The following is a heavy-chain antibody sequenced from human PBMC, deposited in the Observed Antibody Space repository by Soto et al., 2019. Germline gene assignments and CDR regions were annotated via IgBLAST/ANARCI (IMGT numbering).Heavy chain of an antibody. CDR3: ARQYCRSTSCYIGWFDP. V-gene: IGHV5-10-1*01. Sequence: GESLKISCKGSGYSFTNYWISWVRQMPGKGLEWMRRIDPSDSYTKHSPSFQGHVTISADKSISTAYLQWSSLKASDTAMYYCARQYCRSTSCYIGWFDPWGQGTLVTVSS. CDR1: GYSFTNYW. J-gene: IGHJ5*02. CDR2: IDPSDSYT. D-gene: IGHD2-2*02.